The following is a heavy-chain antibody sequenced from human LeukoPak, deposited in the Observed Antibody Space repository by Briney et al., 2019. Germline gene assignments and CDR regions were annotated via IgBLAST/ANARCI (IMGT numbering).Heavy chain of an antibody. CDR2: IYYSGST. CDR1: GGSISSGDYY. Sequence: PSETLSLTCTVSGGSISSGDYYWSWIRQPPGKGLEWIGYIYYSGSTYYNLSLKSRVTISVDTSKNQFSLKLSSVTAADTAVYYCARGESKGTYYYYYYGMDVWGQGTTVTVSS. D-gene: IGHD3-10*01. J-gene: IGHJ6*02. CDR3: ARGESKGTYYYYYYGMDV. V-gene: IGHV4-30-4*01.